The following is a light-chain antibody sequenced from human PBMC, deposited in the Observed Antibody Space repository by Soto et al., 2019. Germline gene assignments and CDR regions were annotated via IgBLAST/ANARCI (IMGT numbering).Light chain of an antibody. V-gene: IGKV1-5*01. CDR3: QHYNSP. Sequence: DIQMTQSPSTLSASIGDRVTITCRASQSISSWLAWYQQKPGKAPKLLIYDASSLQSGVPSRFSGSGSGTEFTLTISSLQPDDFATYYCQHYNSPFGQGTQLEI. CDR1: QSISSW. CDR2: DAS. J-gene: IGKJ2*01.